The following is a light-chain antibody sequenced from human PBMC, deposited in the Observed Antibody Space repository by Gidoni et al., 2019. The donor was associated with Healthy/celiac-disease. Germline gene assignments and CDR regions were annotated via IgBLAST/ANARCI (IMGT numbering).Light chain of an antibody. V-gene: IGKV3-11*01. J-gene: IGKJ3*01. CDR1: MSVSSY. CDR2: DAS. CDR3: QQRSNWPIT. Sequence: EIVLTQSPATLSLSPGERATLSCRASMSVSSYLSWHQQKPGHAPRLLIDDASNRATGIPARFSGSGSGTDFIITISSLEPEDFADYYCQQRSNWPITFGPGTKVDIK.